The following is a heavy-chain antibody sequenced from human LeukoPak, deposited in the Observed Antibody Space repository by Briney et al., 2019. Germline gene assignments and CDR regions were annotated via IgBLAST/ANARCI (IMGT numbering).Heavy chain of an antibody. CDR3: AKDWRAHGSGSYYNL. J-gene: IGHJ5*02. Sequence: GGSLRLSCAASGFTFSSYGMHWVRQAPGKGLEWVAFIRYDGSNKYYADSVKGRFTISRDNSKNTLYLQMNSLRAEDTAVYYCAKDWRAHGSGSYYNLWGQGTLVTVSS. CDR2: IRYDGSNK. CDR1: GFTFSSYG. V-gene: IGHV3-30*02. D-gene: IGHD3-10*01.